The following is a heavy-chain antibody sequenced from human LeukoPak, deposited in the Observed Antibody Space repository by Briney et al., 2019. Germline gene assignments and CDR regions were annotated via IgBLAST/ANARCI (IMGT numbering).Heavy chain of an antibody. Sequence: GGSLRLSCAASGFIVSANYMSWVRQAPGKGLEWVSAISGSGGSTYYADSVKGRFTISRDNSKNTLYLQMSSLRAEDTAVYYCAKGPLTEVAGTTWDYWGQGTLVTVSS. J-gene: IGHJ4*02. V-gene: IGHV3-23*01. CDR3: AKGPLTEVAGTTWDY. CDR1: GFIVSANY. CDR2: ISGSGGST. D-gene: IGHD6-19*01.